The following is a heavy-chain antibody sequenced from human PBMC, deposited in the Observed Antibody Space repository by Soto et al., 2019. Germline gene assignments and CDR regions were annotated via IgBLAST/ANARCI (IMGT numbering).Heavy chain of an antibody. CDR1: GGSISSGGYY. J-gene: IGHJ4*02. Sequence: SETLSLTCTVSGGSISSGGYYWSWIRQPPGKGLEWIGYVYHTGRTSYNPSLKSRVSISMDTSKNQFSLNLDSVTAADTAVYFCARDFAYFDSWGQGTLVTVSS. D-gene: IGHD3-3*01. CDR3: ARDFAYFDS. CDR2: VYHTGRT. V-gene: IGHV4-61*08.